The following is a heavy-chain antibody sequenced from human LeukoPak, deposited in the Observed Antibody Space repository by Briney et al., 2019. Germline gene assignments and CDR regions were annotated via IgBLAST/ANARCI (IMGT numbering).Heavy chain of an antibody. CDR3: AKDDVLKGFDY. CDR1: GFTFSSYE. CDR2: ISTSSSYI. D-gene: IGHD3-9*01. J-gene: IGHJ4*02. Sequence: PGGSLRLSCAASGFTFSSYEMNWVRQAPGKGLEWVSYISTSSSYIYYADSVRGRFTISRDNAKNSLYLQMNSLGAEDTAVYYCAKDDVLKGFDYWGQGTLVTVSS. V-gene: IGHV3-21*05.